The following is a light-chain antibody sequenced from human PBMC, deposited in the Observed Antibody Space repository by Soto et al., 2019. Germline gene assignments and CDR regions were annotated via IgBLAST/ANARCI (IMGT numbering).Light chain of an antibody. V-gene: IGLV2-23*02. Sequence: QSALTQPASVPGSPGQSITISCTGTTTDVGSYNLVSWYQQHPGRAPKLMIYEVSRRPSGVSNRFSGSKSGNTASLTISGLQAEDEADYYCCSWAGSNTFYFFGTGTKLTVL. CDR3: CSWAGSNTFYF. CDR1: TTDVGSYNL. CDR2: EVS. J-gene: IGLJ1*01.